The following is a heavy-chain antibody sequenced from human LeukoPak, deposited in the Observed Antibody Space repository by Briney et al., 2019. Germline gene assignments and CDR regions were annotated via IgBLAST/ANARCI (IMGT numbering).Heavy chain of an antibody. V-gene: IGHV4-59*08. Sequence: PSETLSLTCTVSGGSISSYYWSWIRQPPGKGLEWIGYIYYSGSTNYNPSLKSRVTISVDTSKNQFSLKLSSVTAADTAVYYCARRDYGSGNNWLDPWGQGTLVTVSS. J-gene: IGHJ5*02. CDR1: GGSISSYY. CDR2: IYYSGST. D-gene: IGHD3-10*01. CDR3: ARRDYGSGNNWLDP.